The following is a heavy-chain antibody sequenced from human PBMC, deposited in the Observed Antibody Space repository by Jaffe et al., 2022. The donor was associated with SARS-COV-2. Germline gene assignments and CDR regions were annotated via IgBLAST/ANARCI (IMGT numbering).Heavy chain of an antibody. J-gene: IGHJ6*02. CDR3: AKDFSRSSSWRYYYYGMDV. Sequence: EVQLVESGGGLVQPGRSLRLSCAASGFTFDDYAMHWVRQAPGKGLEWVSGISWNSGSIGYADSVKGRFTISRDNAKNSLYLQMNSLRAEDTALYYCAKDFSRSSSWRYYYYGMDVWGQGTTVTVSS. CDR1: GFTFDDYA. D-gene: IGHD6-13*01. V-gene: IGHV3-9*01. CDR2: ISWNSGSI.